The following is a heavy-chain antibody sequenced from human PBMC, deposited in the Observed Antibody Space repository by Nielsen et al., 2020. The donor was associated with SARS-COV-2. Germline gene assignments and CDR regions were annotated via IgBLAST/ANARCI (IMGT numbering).Heavy chain of an antibody. V-gene: IGHV7-4-1*02. CDR3: ARGGIALVRGTPERFDP. J-gene: IGHJ5*02. CDR1: GYTFSHYV. CDR2: MNTNTGDP. D-gene: IGHD3-10*01. Sequence: ASVKVSCKASGYTFSHYVINWVRQAPEQGLEWMGWMNTNTGDPMYAQDFTGRFVFTLDSSVSTAYLHISGLKPEDTAVYYCARGGIALVRGTPERFDPWGQGTLVTVSS.